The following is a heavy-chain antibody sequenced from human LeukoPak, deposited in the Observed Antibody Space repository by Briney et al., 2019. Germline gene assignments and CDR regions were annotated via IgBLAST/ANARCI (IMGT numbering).Heavy chain of an antibody. CDR3: ARGGYGDYGDDAFDI. V-gene: IGHV1-2*02. Sequence: VASVKVSCKASGYTFTGYYMHWVRQAPGQGFEWMGWINPNSGGTNYAQKFQGRVTMTRDTSISTAYMELSRLRSDDTAVYYCARGGYGDYGDDAFDIWGQGTMVTVSS. CDR1: GYTFTGYY. J-gene: IGHJ3*02. CDR2: INPNSGGT. D-gene: IGHD4-17*01.